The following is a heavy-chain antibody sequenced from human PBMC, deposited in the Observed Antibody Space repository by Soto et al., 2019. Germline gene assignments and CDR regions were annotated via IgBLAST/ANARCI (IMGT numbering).Heavy chain of an antibody. D-gene: IGHD3-10*01. CDR1: GYSFTSYW. V-gene: IGHV5-10-1*01. Sequence: GESLKISCKGSGYSFTSYWISWVRQMPGKGLEWMGRIDPSDSYTNYSPSFQGHVTISADKSISTAYLQWSSLKASDTAMYYCARRYGSGSYTAESMDVWGQGTTVTVSS. J-gene: IGHJ6*02. CDR2: IDPSDSYT. CDR3: ARRYGSGSYTAESMDV.